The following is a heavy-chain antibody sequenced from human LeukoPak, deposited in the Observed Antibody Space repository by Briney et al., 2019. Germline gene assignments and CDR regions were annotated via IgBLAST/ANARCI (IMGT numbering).Heavy chain of an antibody. CDR2: ISSSGSTI. V-gene: IGHV3-11*04. Sequence: SGGSLRLSCAASGFTFSDYYMSWIRQAPGKGLVWVSYISSSGSTIYYADSVKGRFTISRDNAKNSLYLQMNSLRAEDTAVYYCARDSDYGDYVLDYWGQGTLVTVSS. CDR1: GFTFSDYY. D-gene: IGHD4-17*01. J-gene: IGHJ4*02. CDR3: ARDSDYGDYVLDY.